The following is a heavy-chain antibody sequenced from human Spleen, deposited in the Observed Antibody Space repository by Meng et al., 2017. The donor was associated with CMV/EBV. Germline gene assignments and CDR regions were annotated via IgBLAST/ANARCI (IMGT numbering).Heavy chain of an antibody. D-gene: IGHD1-26*01. J-gene: IGHJ3*02. CDR1: GFTFSSYP. CDR2: ISFDGENI. Sequence: GGSLRLSCAASGFTFSSYPMNWVRQAPGKGLEWVAVISFDGENIFYADSVKGRFTISRDKSKNTLSLQMNSLRREDTAVYYCARGKVPDYPGSLGDAFDIWGQGTMVTVSS. V-gene: IGHV3-30*04. CDR3: ARGKVPDYPGSLGDAFDI.